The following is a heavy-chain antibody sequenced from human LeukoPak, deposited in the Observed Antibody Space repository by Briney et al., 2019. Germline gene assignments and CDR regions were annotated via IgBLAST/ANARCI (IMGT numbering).Heavy chain of an antibody. CDR2: ISSSSSYI. CDR1: GFTFSSYS. Sequence: GGSLSLSCAASGFTFSSYSMNWVRQAPGKGLEWVSSISSSSSYIYYADSVKGRFTISRDNAKNSLYLQMNSLRAEDTAVYYCARDDGPITMVRGLAPIDYWGQGTLVTVSS. CDR3: ARDDGPITMVRGLAPIDY. J-gene: IGHJ4*02. V-gene: IGHV3-21*01. D-gene: IGHD3-10*01.